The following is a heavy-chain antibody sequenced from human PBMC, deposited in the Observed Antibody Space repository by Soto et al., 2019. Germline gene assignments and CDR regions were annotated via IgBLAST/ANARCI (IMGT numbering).Heavy chain of an antibody. CDR3: ARHDCISTSCYYYYYYGMDV. CDR2: ISAYSRNT. J-gene: IGHJ6*02. Sequence: ASVKVSCKASGYTFTDFGISWVRQAPGQGLEWMGWISAYSRNTNYAQKVQGRVTMTTNTSKSTAYMELSSLTSDDTAVYYCARHDCISTSCYYYYYYGMDVWGQGTTVTVSS. V-gene: IGHV1-18*01. CDR1: GYTFTDFG. D-gene: IGHD2-2*01.